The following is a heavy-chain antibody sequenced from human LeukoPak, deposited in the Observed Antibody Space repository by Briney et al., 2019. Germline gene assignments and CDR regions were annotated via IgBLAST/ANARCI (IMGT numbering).Heavy chain of an antibody. CDR1: GGSISSSSYY. CDR2: IYYGGST. D-gene: IGHD6-13*01. CDR3: ARHQSSSWYSWFDP. V-gene: IGHV4-39*01. Sequence: SETLSLTCTVSGGSISSSSYYWGWIRQPPGKGLEWIGSIYYGGSTYYNPSLKSRVTISVDTSKNQFSLKLSSVTAADTAVYYCARHQSSSWYSWFDPWGQGTLVTVSS. J-gene: IGHJ5*02.